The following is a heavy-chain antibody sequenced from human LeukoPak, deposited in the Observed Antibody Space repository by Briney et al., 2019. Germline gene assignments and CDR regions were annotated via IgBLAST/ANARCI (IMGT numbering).Heavy chain of an antibody. J-gene: IGHJ6*03. CDR2: INHSGST. CDR3: ARGEIADTNYYYMDV. Sequence: KSSETLSLTCAVYGGSFSGYYWSWIRQPPGKGLEWIGEINHSGSTNYNPSLKSRVTISVDTSKNQFSLKLSSVTAADTAVYYCARGEIADTNYYYMDVWGKGTTVTVSS. D-gene: IGHD6-13*01. V-gene: IGHV4-34*01. CDR1: GGSFSGYY.